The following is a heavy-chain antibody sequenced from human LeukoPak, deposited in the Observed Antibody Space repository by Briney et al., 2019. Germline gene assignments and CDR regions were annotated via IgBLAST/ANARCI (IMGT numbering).Heavy chain of an antibody. CDR3: AREMSDSSGYLDAFDI. CDR2: INPNSGGT. D-gene: IGHD3-22*01. Sequence: VDSVEVSCKASGYTFTGYYMHWVRQAPGQGLEWMGWINPNSGGTNYAQKFQGRVTMTRDASISTAYMELSRLRSDDTAVYYCAREMSDSSGYLDAFDIWGQGTMVTVSS. J-gene: IGHJ3*02. CDR1: GYTFTGYY. V-gene: IGHV1-2*02.